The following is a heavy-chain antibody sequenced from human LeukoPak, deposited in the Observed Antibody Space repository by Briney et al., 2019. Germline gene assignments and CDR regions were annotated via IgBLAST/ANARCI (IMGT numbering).Heavy chain of an antibody. D-gene: IGHD3-9*01. Sequence: GASVKVSCKASGGTFSSYAISWVRQAPGQGLEWMGGIIPIFGTANYAQKFQGRVTITADKSTSTAYMELSSLRSEDTAVYYCAREGVDDILTGPQGYDAFDIWGQGTMVTVSS. V-gene: IGHV1-69*06. CDR1: GGTFSSYA. J-gene: IGHJ3*02. CDR3: AREGVDDILTGPQGYDAFDI. CDR2: IIPIFGTA.